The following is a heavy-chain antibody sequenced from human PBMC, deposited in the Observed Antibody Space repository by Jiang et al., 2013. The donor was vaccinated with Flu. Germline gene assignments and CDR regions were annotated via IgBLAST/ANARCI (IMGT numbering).Heavy chain of an antibody. CDR3: ARDLEWYQFDY. V-gene: IGHV3-7*03. Sequence: VQLVESGGGLVQPGGTLRLSCAASGFTFSTYWMSWVRQAPGKGLEWVAIINQEGSEKYFVDSVKGRFTISRDNAKNSLYLQMNSLRAEDTAVYYCARDLEWYQFDYWGQGTLVTVSS. J-gene: IGHJ4*02. CDR2: INQEGSEK. CDR1: GFTFSTYW. D-gene: IGHD3-3*01.